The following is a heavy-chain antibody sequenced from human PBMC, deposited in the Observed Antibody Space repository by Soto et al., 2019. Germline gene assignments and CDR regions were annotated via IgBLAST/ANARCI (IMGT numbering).Heavy chain of an antibody. CDR2: INSDGSTT. D-gene: IGHD1-26*01. Sequence: PGGSLRLSCAASGVTFISYWRHWVRQVPGKGLVWVSHINSDGSTTTYADSVKGRFTISRDNAKSTLDLQMNSLRAEDTAVYYCARGSVGANFDYWGQGTLVTVSS. V-gene: IGHV3-74*03. J-gene: IGHJ4*02. CDR1: GVTFISYW. CDR3: ARGSVGANFDY.